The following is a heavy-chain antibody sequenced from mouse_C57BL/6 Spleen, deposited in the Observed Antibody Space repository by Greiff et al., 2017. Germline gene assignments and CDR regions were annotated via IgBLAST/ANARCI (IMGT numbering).Heavy chain of an antibody. CDR3: ARDLSLEGFAY. J-gene: IGHJ3*01. D-gene: IGHD6-2*01. CDR2: ISDGGSYT. Sequence: EVNLVESGGGLVKPGGSLKLSCAASGFTFSSYAMSWVRQTPEKRLEWVATISDGGSYTYYPDNVKGRFTISRDNAKNNLYLQMSHLKSEDTAMYYCARDLSLEGFAYWGQGTLVTVSA. V-gene: IGHV5-4*01. CDR1: GFTFSSYA.